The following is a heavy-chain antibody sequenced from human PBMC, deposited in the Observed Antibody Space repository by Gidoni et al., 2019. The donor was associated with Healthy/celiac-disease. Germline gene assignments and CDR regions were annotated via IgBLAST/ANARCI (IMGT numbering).Heavy chain of an antibody. J-gene: IGHJ6*02. CDR3: ARTKATGYSSGWYYYYYYGMDV. CDR2: IIPIFGTA. D-gene: IGHD6-19*01. V-gene: IGHV1-69*01. CDR1: GGTFSSYA. Sequence: QVQLVQSGAEVKKPGSSVKVSCKASGGTFSSYAISWVRQAHGQGLEWMGGIIPIFGTANYAQKFQGRVTITADESTSTAYMELSSLRSEDTAVYYCARTKATGYSSGWYYYYYYGMDVWGQGTTVTVSS.